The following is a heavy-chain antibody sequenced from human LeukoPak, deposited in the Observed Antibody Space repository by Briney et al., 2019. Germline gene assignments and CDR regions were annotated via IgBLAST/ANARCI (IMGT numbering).Heavy chain of an antibody. J-gene: IGHJ4*02. CDR3: ARDWYSSTWHYIDN. V-gene: IGHV4-4*07. CDR2: IDTSGST. CDR1: GGSISSYY. Sequence: SETLSLTCTVSGGSISSYYWNWIRQPAGKGLEWIGRIDTSGSTNYNPSLKSRVTMSVDTSRNQFSLKLSSVTAADTAVYYCARDWYSSTWHYIDNWGQGTLVTVSS. D-gene: IGHD2-2*01.